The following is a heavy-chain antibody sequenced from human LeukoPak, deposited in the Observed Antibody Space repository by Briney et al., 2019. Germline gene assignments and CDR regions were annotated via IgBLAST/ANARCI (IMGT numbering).Heavy chain of an antibody. J-gene: IGHJ5*02. D-gene: IGHD3-22*01. CDR2: INAGNGNT. CDR1: GYTFTSYA. CDR3: ARARSPSSGYLLRDHNWFDP. Sequence: ASVKDSCKASGYTFTSYAMHWVRQAPGQRLEWMGWINAGNGNTKYSQKFQGRVTITRDTSASTAYMELSSLRSEDTAVYYCARARSPSSGYLLRDHNWFDPWGQGTLVTVSS. V-gene: IGHV1-3*01.